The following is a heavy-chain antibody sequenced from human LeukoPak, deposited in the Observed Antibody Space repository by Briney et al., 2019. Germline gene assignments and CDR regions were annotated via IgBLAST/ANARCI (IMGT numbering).Heavy chain of an antibody. D-gene: IGHD5-18*01. CDR2: IKQDGSEK. CDR1: GFTFSSYW. J-gene: IGHJ3*02. V-gene: IGHV3-7*03. Sequence: PGGSLRLSCETSGFTFSSYWMSWVRQAPGKGLEWVASIKQDGSEKDYVDSVKGRFTISRDNVKNSLFLQMDSLRAEDTAVFYCAREAGYSFVYGTFDIWGHGTMVTVSS. CDR3: AREAGYSFVYGTFDI.